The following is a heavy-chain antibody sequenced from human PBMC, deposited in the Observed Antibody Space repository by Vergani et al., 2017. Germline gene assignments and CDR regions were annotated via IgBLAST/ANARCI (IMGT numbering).Heavy chain of an antibody. CDR2: MDYSGST. CDR1: GDSVISTDYH. CDR3: ARKPGACRAAYCHSYDF. Sequence: QVQLQESGPGLVKPSETLSLTCTVSGDSVISTDYHWGWIRQPPGKGLEWIGRMDYSGSTSYNPSLGSQISISFDTPKNQFSLRLPSVTAADTAVYYCARKPGACRAAYCHSYDFLVPGSMVGVSS. J-gene: IGHJ4*02. D-gene: IGHD1-14*01. V-gene: IGHV4-39*01.